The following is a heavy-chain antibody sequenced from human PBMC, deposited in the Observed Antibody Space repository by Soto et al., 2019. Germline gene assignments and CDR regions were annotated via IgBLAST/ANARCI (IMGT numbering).Heavy chain of an antibody. CDR2: ISSSSSYI. D-gene: IGHD1-26*01. V-gene: IGHV3-21*01. J-gene: IGHJ4*02. CDR3: ARDLEWELQYYFDY. Sequence: EVQLVESGGGLVKPGGSLRLSCAASGFTFSSYSMNWVRQAPGKGLEWVSSISSSSSYIYYADSVKGRFTISRDNAKNSLYLQMNSLRAEDTAVYYCARDLEWELQYYFDYWGQGTLVTVSS. CDR1: GFTFSSYS.